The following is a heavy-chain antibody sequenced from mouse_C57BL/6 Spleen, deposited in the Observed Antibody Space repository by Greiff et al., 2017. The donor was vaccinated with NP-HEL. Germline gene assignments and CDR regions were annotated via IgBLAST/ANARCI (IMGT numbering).Heavy chain of an antibody. J-gene: IGHJ2*01. CDR2: IDPSDSET. CDR3: AREGYGSSPCDY. Sequence: QVQLQQPGAELVRPGSSVKLSCKASGYTFPSYWLHWVKQRPLQGLEWIGNIDPSDSETHYNQKFKDKATLTVDKSSSTAYMQLSSLTSEDSAVYYCAREGYGSSPCDYWGKGTTLTVSS. CDR1: GYTFPSYW. D-gene: IGHD1-1*01. V-gene: IGHV1-52*01.